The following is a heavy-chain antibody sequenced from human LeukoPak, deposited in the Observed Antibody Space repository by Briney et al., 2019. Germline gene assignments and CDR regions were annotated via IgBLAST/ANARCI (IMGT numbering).Heavy chain of an antibody. J-gene: IGHJ6*04. D-gene: IGHD6-19*01. V-gene: IGHV1-18*04. CDR2: ISAYNCNT. CDR3: ARETYSAVAGFAYYYYGVDV. Sequence: ASVKVSCKASGYTFTSYGIGWVRRAPGQCLEWMGWISAYNCNTNYAQKLQGRVTMTTDTSTSTAYMELRSLRSDDTAVYYCARETYSAVAGFAYYYYGVDVWGKGTTVTVSS. CDR1: GYTFTSYG.